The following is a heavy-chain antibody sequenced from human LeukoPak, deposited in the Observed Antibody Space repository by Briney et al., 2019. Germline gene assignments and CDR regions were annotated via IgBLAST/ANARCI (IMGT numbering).Heavy chain of an antibody. CDR1: GFTFSSYS. J-gene: IGHJ4*02. V-gene: IGHV3-21*01. D-gene: IGHD3-22*01. Sequence: GGSLRLSCAASGFTFSSYSMNWVRQAPGKGLEWVSSISSSNSYIYYADSVKGRFTISRDNAKNSLYLQMNSLRAEDTAVYYCARDIDSSGYYENWGQGTLVTVSS. CDR3: ARDIDSSGYYEN. CDR2: ISSSNSYI.